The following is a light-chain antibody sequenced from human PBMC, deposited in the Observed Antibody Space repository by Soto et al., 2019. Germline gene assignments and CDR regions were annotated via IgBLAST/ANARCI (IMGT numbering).Light chain of an antibody. CDR2: DAS. Sequence: EMVLTQSPATLSVSPGERATLSCRAIQSVSSNYLAWYRQKPGQAPRLLIYDASSRAAGIPDRFSGSGSGTDFTLTISKLEPEDFAVYYCQHYGSSPPWTFGPGTKVDIK. CDR3: QHYGSSPPWT. CDR1: QSVSSNY. V-gene: IGKV3-20*01. J-gene: IGKJ1*01.